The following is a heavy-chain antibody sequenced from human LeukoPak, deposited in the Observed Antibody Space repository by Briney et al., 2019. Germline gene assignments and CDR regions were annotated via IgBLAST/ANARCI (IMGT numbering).Heavy chain of an antibody. J-gene: IGHJ4*02. D-gene: IGHD4-17*01. Sequence: GGSLRLSCAASGFTVSTNYMSWVRQAPGKGLEWVSVIYSGGSTYYADSVKGRFTISRDNSKNTLYLQMNSLRAEDTAVYYCARGSTVTTPFDYWGQGTLVTVSS. CDR2: IYSGGST. V-gene: IGHV3-53*01. CDR1: GFTVSTNY. CDR3: ARGSTVTTPFDY.